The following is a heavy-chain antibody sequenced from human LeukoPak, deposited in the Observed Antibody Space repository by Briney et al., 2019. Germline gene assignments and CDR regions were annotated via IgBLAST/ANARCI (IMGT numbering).Heavy chain of an antibody. CDR3: ARDVVAATRIIDY. J-gene: IGHJ4*02. D-gene: IGHD2-15*01. CDR2: IYYSGST. Sequence: SETLPLTCTVSGGSISSSSYYWGWIRQPPGKGLEWIGSIYYSGSTYYNPSLKSRVTISVDTSKNQFSLKLSSVTAADTAVYYCARDVVAATRIIDYWGQGTLVTVSS. V-gene: IGHV4-39*02. CDR1: GGSISSSSYY.